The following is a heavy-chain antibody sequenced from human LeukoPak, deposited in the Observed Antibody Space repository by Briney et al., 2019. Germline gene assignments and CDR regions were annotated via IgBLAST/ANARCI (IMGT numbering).Heavy chain of an antibody. Sequence: GGSLRLSCAASGFTFSDYYMSWIRQAPGKGLEWVSYISSSSSYTNYADSVKGRFTISRDNAKNSLYLQMNSLRTEDTAVYYCARGGLEIYYYPFDIWGQGTMVTVSS. D-gene: IGHD3-10*01. J-gene: IGHJ3*02. V-gene: IGHV3-11*05. CDR1: GFTFSDYY. CDR2: ISSSSSYT. CDR3: ARGGLEIYYYPFDI.